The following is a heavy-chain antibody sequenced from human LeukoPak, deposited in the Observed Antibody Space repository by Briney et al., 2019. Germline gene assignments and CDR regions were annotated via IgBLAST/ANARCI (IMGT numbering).Heavy chain of an antibody. V-gene: IGHV1-46*01. CDR1: GYTFTSYY. CDR2: INPSGGST. CDR3: ARGPSITMVRGGQWYYYMDA. J-gene: IGHJ6*03. Sequence: ASVKVSCKASGYTFTSYYIHWVRQAPGQGLEWMGLINPSGGSTNYAQKFQGRVTMTRDTSTSTVYMELSSLRSEDTAVYYCARGPSITMVRGGQWYYYMDAWGKGTTVTISS. D-gene: IGHD3-10*01.